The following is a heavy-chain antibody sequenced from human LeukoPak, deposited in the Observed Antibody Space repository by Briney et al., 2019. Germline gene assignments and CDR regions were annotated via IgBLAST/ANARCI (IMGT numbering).Heavy chain of an antibody. V-gene: IGHV4-61*02. CDR3: ARRSRIVVVPAARRSWAFDI. CDR1: GGSISSGSYY. CDR2: IYTSGST. J-gene: IGHJ3*02. D-gene: IGHD2-2*01. Sequence: SETLSLTCTVSGGSISSGSYYWSWIRQPAGKGLEWIGRIYTSGSTNYNPSLKSRVTISVDTSKNQFSLKLSSVTAADTAVYYCARRSRIVVVPAARRSWAFDIWGEGTMVTVSS.